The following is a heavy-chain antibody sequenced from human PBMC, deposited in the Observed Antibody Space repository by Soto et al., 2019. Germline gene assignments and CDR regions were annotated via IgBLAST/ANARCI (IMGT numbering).Heavy chain of an antibody. CDR2: IYSGGYT. D-gene: IGHD3-10*01. J-gene: IGHJ4*02. CDR1: GFTVSNNY. Sequence: EVQLVESGGGLIQPGGSLRLSCAVSGFTVSNNYMSWVRQAPGKGLEGVSVIYSGGYTAYGDSVKGRFTISRDNSKNTLYLKKKTLGAATPAVFYCGTHPGGGGYWGQGTLVTVSS. V-gene: IGHV3-53*01. CDR3: GTHPGGGGY.